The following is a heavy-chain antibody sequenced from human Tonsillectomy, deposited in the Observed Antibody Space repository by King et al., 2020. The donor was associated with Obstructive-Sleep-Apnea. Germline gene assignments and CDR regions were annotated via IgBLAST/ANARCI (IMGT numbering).Heavy chain of an antibody. CDR3: AREGAAGTNWFDP. CDR2: IYYSGRT. J-gene: IGHJ5*02. CDR1: GGSISSSSYY. Sequence: QLQESGPGLVKPSETLSLTCTVSGGSISSSSYYWGWIRQPPGKGLEWIGSIYYSGRTYYNPSLKSRVTISVDTSTNQFSLKLSSVTAADTAVYYCAREGAAGTNWFDPWGQGTLVTVSS. D-gene: IGHD6-13*01. V-gene: IGHV4-39*07.